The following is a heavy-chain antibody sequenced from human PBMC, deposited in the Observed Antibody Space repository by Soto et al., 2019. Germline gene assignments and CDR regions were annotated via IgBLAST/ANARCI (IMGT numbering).Heavy chain of an antibody. D-gene: IGHD5-18*01. CDR3: ARGANGYYYFDY. V-gene: IGHV3-74*01. J-gene: IGHJ4*02. CDR1: GFSLSDYW. Sequence: LRLSCAASGFSLSDYWMHWVRQAPGEGLVWLSRITRDGSSTNYADSVKGRFTISRDNAKNTLYLQVNSLRGEDTAVYYCARGANGYYYFDYWGQGTLVTVSS. CDR2: ITRDGSST.